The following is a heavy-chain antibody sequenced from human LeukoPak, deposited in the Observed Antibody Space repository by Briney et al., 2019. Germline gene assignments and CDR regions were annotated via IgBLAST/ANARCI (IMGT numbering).Heavy chain of an antibody. D-gene: IGHD3-10*01. CDR2: IWYDGSKK. Sequence: GRSLRLSCAASGFTFSSYGMHWLRQAPGKGLEWVAVIWYDGSKKYYADSVKGRFTISRDNSKNTLYLQMNSLRAEDTAVYYCARDANYGSGSYYFDYWGQGTLVTVSS. CDR3: ARDANYGSGSYYFDY. J-gene: IGHJ4*02. CDR1: GFTFSSYG. V-gene: IGHV3-33*01.